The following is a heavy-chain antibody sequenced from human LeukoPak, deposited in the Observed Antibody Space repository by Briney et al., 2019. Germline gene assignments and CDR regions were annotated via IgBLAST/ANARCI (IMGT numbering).Heavy chain of an antibody. Sequence: SETLSLTCTVSGGSISSYYWSWIRQPPGKGLEWIGYIYYSGSTNYNPSLKSRVTISVDTSKNQFSLKLSSVTAADTAVYYCARVEGAPPHYYYYYMDVWGKGTTVTVSS. J-gene: IGHJ6*03. CDR2: IYYSGST. CDR1: GGSISSYY. D-gene: IGHD1-26*01. CDR3: ARVEGAPPHYYYYYMDV. V-gene: IGHV4-59*08.